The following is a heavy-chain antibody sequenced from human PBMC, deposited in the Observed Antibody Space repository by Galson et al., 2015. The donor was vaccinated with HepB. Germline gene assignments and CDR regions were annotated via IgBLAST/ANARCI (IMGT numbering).Heavy chain of an antibody. D-gene: IGHD3-10*01. CDR2: ISASGAST. CDR3: AKELFVWFGESLPYDAFDV. CDR1: GFTFSSYV. Sequence: SLRLSCAASGFTFSSYVMTWVRQAPGKGLEWVSGISASGASTYYADSVKGRFTISRDNSKNMVYLQMHSLRVDDTAVYYCAKELFVWFGESLPYDAFDVWGRGTMVTVSS. J-gene: IGHJ3*01. V-gene: IGHV3-23*01.